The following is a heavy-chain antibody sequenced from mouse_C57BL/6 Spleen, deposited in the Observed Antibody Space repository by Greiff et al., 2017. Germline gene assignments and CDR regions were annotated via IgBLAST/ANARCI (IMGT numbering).Heavy chain of an antibody. CDR3: TTYYYCCSHYAMDY. J-gene: IGHJ4*01. CDR2: IDPENGDT. CDR1: GFNIKDDY. V-gene: IGHV14-4*01. Sequence: EVQLQQPGAELVRPGASVKLSCTASGFNIKDDYMHWVKQRPEQGLEWIGWIDPENGDTEYASKFQGKATITAATSSNTAYLQLSSLTSEDTAFYYCTTYYYCCSHYAMDYWGQGTSVTVSS. D-gene: IGHD1-1*01.